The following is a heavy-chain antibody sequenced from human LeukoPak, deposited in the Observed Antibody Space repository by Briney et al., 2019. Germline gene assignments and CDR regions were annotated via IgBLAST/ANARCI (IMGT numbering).Heavy chain of an antibody. CDR2: MNPNSGNT. CDR1: GYTFTTYG. Sequence: VASVKVSCKASGYTFTTYGINWVRQATGQGLEWMGWMNPNSGNTGYTQKFQGRVTMTRNTSISTAYMELSSLRSEDTAVYYCARGRGSGHKENWFDPWGQGTLVTVSS. D-gene: IGHD6-19*01. V-gene: IGHV1-8*01. J-gene: IGHJ5*02. CDR3: ARGRGSGHKENWFDP.